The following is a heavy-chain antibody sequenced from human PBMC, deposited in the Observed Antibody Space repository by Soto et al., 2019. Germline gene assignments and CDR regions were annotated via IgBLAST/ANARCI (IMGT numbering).Heavy chain of an antibody. CDR2: IYPSDSDT. CDR3: ARQDYNYAYFDF. Sequence: PGESLKIACKGSVYSFTNYWIGWVRQMPGKGLEWMGIIYPSDSDTRYSPSFQGQVIISVDQSISTAYLQWSSLQASDTAMYYCARQDYNYAYFDFWGQGTLVTVSS. J-gene: IGHJ4*02. D-gene: IGHD5-18*01. V-gene: IGHV5-51*01. CDR1: VYSFTNYW.